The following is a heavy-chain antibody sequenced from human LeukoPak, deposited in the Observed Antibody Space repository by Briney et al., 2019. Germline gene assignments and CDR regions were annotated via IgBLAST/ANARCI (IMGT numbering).Heavy chain of an antibody. CDR1: GYTFTSYG. CDR2: ISAYNGDT. CDR3: ARVAAAGTVDY. V-gene: IGHV1-18*01. Sequence: ASVKVSCKASGYTFTSYGISWVRQAPGQGLEWMGWISAYNGDTNYAQKLQGRVTMTTDTSTSTAYMELRRLRSDDTAVYYCARVAAAGTVDYWGQGTLVTVSS. J-gene: IGHJ4*02. D-gene: IGHD6-13*01.